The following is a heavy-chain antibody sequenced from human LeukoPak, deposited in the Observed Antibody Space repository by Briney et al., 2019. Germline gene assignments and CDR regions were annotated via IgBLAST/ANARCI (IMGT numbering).Heavy chain of an antibody. CDR2: IYYSGST. J-gene: IGHJ5*02. V-gene: IGHV4-30-4*08. CDR1: GGSISSDSYY. Sequence: TLSLTCTVSGGSISSDSYYWAWIRQPPGKGLGWIGYIYYSGSTYYNPSLKSRVTISVDTSKNQFSPKLSSVTAADTAVYYCARLTVTADSPFDPWGQGTLVTVSS. CDR3: ARLTVTADSPFDP. D-gene: IGHD2-21*02.